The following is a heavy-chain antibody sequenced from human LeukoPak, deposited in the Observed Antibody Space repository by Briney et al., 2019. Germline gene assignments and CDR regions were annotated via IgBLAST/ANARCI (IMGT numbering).Heavy chain of an antibody. J-gene: IGHJ4*02. CDR3: ARDNGRSRSLDY. D-gene: IGHD3-10*01. CDR1: GYTFTGYY. Sequence: GASVKVCKASGYTFTGYYMHWVRQAPGQGLEWMGWINPNSGGTNYAQKFQSRVTMTRDTSISTAYMELSRLRSDDTAVYYCARDNGRSRSLDYWGQGTLVTVSS. CDR2: INPNSGGT. V-gene: IGHV1-2*02.